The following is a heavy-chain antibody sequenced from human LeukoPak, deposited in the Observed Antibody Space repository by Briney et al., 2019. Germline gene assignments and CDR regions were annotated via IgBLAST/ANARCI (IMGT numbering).Heavy chain of an antibody. V-gene: IGHV3-66*01. Sequence: GGSLRLSCAASGFTVSSNYMSWVRQAPGKGLEWVSVIYSGGSTYYADSVKGRFTISRDNSKNTLYLQMNSLRAEDTAVYYCAILEGGSYLGTVDYWGQGTLVTVSS. J-gene: IGHJ4*02. D-gene: IGHD1-26*01. CDR1: GFTVSSNY. CDR2: IYSGGST. CDR3: AILEGGSYLGTVDY.